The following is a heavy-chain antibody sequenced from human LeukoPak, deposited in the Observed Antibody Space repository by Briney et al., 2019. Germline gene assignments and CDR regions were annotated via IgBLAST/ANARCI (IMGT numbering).Heavy chain of an antibody. V-gene: IGHV1-8*01. D-gene: IGHD6-19*01. Sequence: GASVKVSCKASGYTFTSYDINWVRQATGQGLEWMGWMNPNSGNTGYAQKFQGRVTMTRNTSISTAYMELSSLRSGDTAVYYCARGLKSSGWYRFGDRWGQGTLVTVSS. CDR2: MNPNSGNT. CDR3: ARGLKSSGWYRFGDR. CDR1: GYTFTSYD. J-gene: IGHJ4*02.